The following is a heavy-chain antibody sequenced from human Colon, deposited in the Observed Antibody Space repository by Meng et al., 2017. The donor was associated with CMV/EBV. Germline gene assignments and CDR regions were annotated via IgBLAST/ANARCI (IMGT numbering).Heavy chain of an antibody. Sequence: AFGWSCGSFAMSWVRQAPEKGLEWVSSIGGSDDCTHYADSVKGRVTISKDIYKNTLYLQMHSLKAEDTAIYYCARDHSGTDFLFADQWGQGTLVTVSS. CDR2: IGGSDDCT. CDR1: GWSCGSFA. V-gene: IGHV3-23*01. CDR3: ARDHSGTDFLFADQ. J-gene: IGHJ4*02. D-gene: IGHD1-26*01.